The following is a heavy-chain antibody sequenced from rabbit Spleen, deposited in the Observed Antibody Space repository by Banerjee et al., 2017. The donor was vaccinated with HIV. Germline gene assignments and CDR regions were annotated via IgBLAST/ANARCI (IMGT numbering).Heavy chain of an antibody. CDR2: INIATGKS. V-gene: IGHV1S45*01. J-gene: IGHJ4*01. Sequence: QEQLVESGGGLVKPEGSLTLTCKASGFSLSDKDVMCWVRQAPGKGLEWIACINIATGKSVYATWAKGRFTISKTSSTTVTLQMTSLTAADTATYFCARDLVAVIGWNFNLWGPGTLVTVS. CDR3: ARDLVAVIGWNFNL. D-gene: IGHD1-1*01. CDR1: GFSLSDKDV.